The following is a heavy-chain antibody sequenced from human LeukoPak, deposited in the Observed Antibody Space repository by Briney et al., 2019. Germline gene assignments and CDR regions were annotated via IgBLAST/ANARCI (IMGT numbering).Heavy chain of an antibody. J-gene: IGHJ3*01. V-gene: IGHV3-30*18. D-gene: IGHD6-19*01. Sequence: GGSLRLSCAASGFSFSSYGMHWVRQAPGKGLEWVAVISYDGSNKFYADSVKGRFTISRDNSKNTLYLQMNSLSAEDTAVYYCAKLGYSSGWYDFQIDAFDFWGQGTMVTVSS. CDR2: ISYDGSNK. CDR3: AKLGYSSGWYDFQIDAFDF. CDR1: GFSFSSYG.